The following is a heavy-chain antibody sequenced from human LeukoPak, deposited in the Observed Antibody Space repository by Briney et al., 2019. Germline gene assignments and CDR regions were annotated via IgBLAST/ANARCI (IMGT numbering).Heavy chain of an antibody. CDR2: VSPRGSTI. Sequence: GGSLRLSCAASGFSFSDYYMSWFRQAPGRGLQWLSYVSPRGSTIYYADSVKGRFTISRDNSKNTLYLQMNSLRAEDTAVYYCAKPLIMITFGGADYWGQGTLVTVSS. V-gene: IGHV3-11*04. CDR1: GFSFSDYY. CDR3: AKPLIMITFGGADY. J-gene: IGHJ4*02. D-gene: IGHD3-16*01.